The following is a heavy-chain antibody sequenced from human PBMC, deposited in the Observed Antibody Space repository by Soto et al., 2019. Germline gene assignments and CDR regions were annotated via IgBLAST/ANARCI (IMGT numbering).Heavy chain of an antibody. J-gene: IGHJ4*02. CDR2: IYNGERT. D-gene: IGHD6-19*01. CDR3: AQTTGWPGFDY. CDR1: GASIRNFY. Sequence: QVHLQESGPGLVKPSETMSRTCTASGASIRNFYWNWVRQFPGKGLEWIGHIYNGERTNYNPSLKSRVTISVDTSKNQFSLKLSSVTVADTAVYYCAQTTGWPGFDYWGQGTLVAV. V-gene: IGHV4-59*01.